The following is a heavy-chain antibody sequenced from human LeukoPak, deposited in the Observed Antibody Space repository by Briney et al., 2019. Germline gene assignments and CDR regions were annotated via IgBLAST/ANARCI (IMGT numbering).Heavy chain of an antibody. CDR2: ISAYNGNT. CDR1: GGTFSSYA. J-gene: IGHJ4*02. CDR3: ARDPRDGSGNDY. V-gene: IGHV1-18*01. Sequence: ASVKVSCKASGGTFSSYAISWVRQAPGQGLEWMGWISAYNGNTNYAQKLQGRVTMTTDTSTSTAYMELRSLRSDDTAVYYCARDPRDGSGNDYWGQGTLVTVSS. D-gene: IGHD3-10*01.